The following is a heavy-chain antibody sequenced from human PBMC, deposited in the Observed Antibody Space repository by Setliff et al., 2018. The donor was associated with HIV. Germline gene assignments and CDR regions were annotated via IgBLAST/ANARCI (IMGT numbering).Heavy chain of an antibody. D-gene: IGHD2-15*01. J-gene: IGHJ6*03. CDR2: IYSGGSRP. CDR1: GFTFSTQA. CDR3: ARSQGIGNYYMDV. Sequence: LRLSCAASGFTFSTQAMSWVRQAPGKGVEWVSTIYSGGSRPYYADSVKGRFTISRDNAKNSLYLQMNSLRDEDTAVYYCARSQGIGNYYMDVWGKGTTVTVSS. V-gene: IGHV3-23*05.